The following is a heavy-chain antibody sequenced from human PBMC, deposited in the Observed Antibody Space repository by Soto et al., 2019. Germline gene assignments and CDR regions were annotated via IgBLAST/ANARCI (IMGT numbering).Heavy chain of an antibody. J-gene: IGHJ4*02. CDR2: VYSGGAT. CDR3: ARVPGRL. CDR1: GFSVSRNY. V-gene: IGHV3-53*02. D-gene: IGHD3-10*01. Sequence: QLVETGGGLIQPGTSLTLSCAASGFSVSRNYMTWVRQAPGKGLEWVSFVYSGGATFYADSVKGRFILSRDDSQNTMYLQMNHLSAEDTAVYYCARVPGRLWGRGTLVTVAS.